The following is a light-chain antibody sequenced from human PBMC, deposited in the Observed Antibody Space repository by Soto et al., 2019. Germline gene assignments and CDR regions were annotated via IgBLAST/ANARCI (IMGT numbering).Light chain of an antibody. CDR1: QSIVTY. CDR3: QQSYSTPPWT. J-gene: IGKJ1*01. Sequence: DIQMTQSPSSLSASVGDRVTITCRASQSIVTYLNWYLQKPGKAPKPLIYAASNLQSGVPSRFSGSGSGTEFTLTISSLQPEDFATYFCQQSYSTPPWTFGQGTKVEIK. V-gene: IGKV1-39*01. CDR2: AAS.